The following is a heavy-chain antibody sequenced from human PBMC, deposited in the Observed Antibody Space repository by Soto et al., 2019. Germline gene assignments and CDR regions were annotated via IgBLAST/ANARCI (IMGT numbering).Heavy chain of an antibody. CDR2: INPNSGGT. D-gene: IGHD5-12*01. J-gene: IGHJ5*02. CDR1: GYTFTGYY. Sequence: ASVKVSCKASGYTFTGYYMHWVRQAPGQGLEWMGWINPNSGGTNYAQKFQGWVTMTRETSISTAYMELSRLRSDDTAVYYCARDSGYVDGWFDPWGQGTLVTVSS. V-gene: IGHV1-2*04. CDR3: ARDSGYVDGWFDP.